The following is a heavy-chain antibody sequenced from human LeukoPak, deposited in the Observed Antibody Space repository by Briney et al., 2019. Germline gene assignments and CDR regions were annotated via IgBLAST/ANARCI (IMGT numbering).Heavy chain of an antibody. CDR3: ARPNSGSYVDAF. CDR2: ISNNGIAT. D-gene: IGHD1-26*01. J-gene: IGHJ3*01. CDR1: GFTFSSYA. V-gene: IGHV3-64*01. Sequence: GGSLRLSCAASGFTFSSYAMHWVRQTPGKGLEYVSAISNNGIATSYANSVKGRFTISRDNSKNTLYLQMGSLRAGDMAVYYCARPNSGSYVDAFWGQGTMVTVSS.